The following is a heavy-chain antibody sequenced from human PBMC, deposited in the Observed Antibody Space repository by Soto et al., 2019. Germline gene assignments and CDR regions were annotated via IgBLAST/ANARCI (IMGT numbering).Heavy chain of an antibody. CDR3: ASSTPAYCGGDCSYWYFDL. D-gene: IGHD2-21*02. CDR1: GGTFSSYA. J-gene: IGHJ2*01. V-gene: IGHV1-69*13. CDR2: IIPIFGTA. Sequence: GASVKVSCKASGGTFSSYAISWVRQAPGQGLEWMGGIIPIFGTANYAQKFQGRVTITADESTSTAYMELSSLRSEDTAVYYCASSTPAYCGGDCSYWYFDLWGRGTLVTVSS.